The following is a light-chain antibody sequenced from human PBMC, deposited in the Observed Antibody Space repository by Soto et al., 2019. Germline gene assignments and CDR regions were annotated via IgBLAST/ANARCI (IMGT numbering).Light chain of an antibody. J-gene: IGKJ1*01. CDR1: QNISRS. Sequence: EIVMTHSPVTLSVSPVEGATLSLRASQNISRSLAWYQQKPGQGPSLLIYGTSTRAGGVPARFSGGGSGTEFTLTITSMQSEDFAVYYCHQYNGWPRTFGQGTKVDIK. V-gene: IGKV3-15*01. CDR2: GTS. CDR3: HQYNGWPRT.